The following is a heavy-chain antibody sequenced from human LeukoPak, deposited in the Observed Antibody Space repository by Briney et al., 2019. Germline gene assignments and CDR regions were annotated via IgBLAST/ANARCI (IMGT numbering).Heavy chain of an antibody. V-gene: IGHV3-9*01. CDR3: ARLTGAASGTYYFDF. D-gene: IGHD3-9*01. CDR2: ISWNSRII. Sequence: PGGSLRLSCAASGFIFDDYAMYWVRQAPGKGLECVSGISWNSRIIDYADSVKGRFTISRDNAKGSLYLQVNSLTTEDTAFYYCARLTGAASGTYYFDFWGQGTLVTVSS. CDR1: GFIFDDYA. J-gene: IGHJ4*02.